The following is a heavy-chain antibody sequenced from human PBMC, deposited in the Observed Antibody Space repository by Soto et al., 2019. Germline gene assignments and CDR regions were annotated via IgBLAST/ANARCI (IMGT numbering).Heavy chain of an antibody. D-gene: IGHD6-13*01. CDR1: GFTFSSYA. CDR2: ISGSGGST. J-gene: IGHJ4*02. CDR3: AKDLTSVTTGFPQRLVLYY. Sequence: GGSLRLSCAASGFTFSSYAMSWVRQAPGKGLEWVSAISGSGGSTYYADSVKGRFTISRDNSKNTLYLQMNSLRAEDTAVYYCAKDLTSVTTGFPQRLVLYYWGQGTLVTVSS. V-gene: IGHV3-23*01.